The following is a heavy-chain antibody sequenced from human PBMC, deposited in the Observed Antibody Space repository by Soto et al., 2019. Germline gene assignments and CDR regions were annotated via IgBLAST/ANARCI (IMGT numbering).Heavy chain of an antibody. V-gene: IGHV5-51*01. Sequence: GESLKISCKGSGYSFTSYWIGWVRQMPGKGLEWMGIIYPGDSDTRYSPSFQGQVTISADKSISTAYLQWSSLKASDTAMYYCASNYYDSSGYYYFDYWGQGTLVTVSS. J-gene: IGHJ4*02. CDR2: IYPGDSDT. CDR1: GYSFTSYW. D-gene: IGHD3-22*01. CDR3: ASNYYDSSGYYYFDY.